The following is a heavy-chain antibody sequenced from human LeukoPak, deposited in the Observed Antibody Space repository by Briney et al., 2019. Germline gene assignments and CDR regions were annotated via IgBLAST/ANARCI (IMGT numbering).Heavy chain of an antibody. V-gene: IGHV4-34*01. CDR1: GGSFSGYY. CDR2: IYYSGNT. CDR3: AGGSVTGSGWDS. Sequence: SETLSLTCAVYGGSFSGYYWSWIREPPGKGLEWIGYIYYSGNTKYNPSLKSRVTISLDTSKNQFSLQLNSMTPEDTAVYYCAGGSVTGSGWDSWGQGSLVTVSS. D-gene: IGHD6-19*01. J-gene: IGHJ4*02.